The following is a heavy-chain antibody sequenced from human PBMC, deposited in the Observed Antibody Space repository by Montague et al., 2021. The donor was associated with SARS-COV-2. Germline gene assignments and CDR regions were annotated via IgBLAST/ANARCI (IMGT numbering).Heavy chain of an antibody. V-gene: IGHV4-39*01. CDR1: GGSISSSSYC. D-gene: IGHD3-22*01. J-gene: IGHJ4*02. CDR3: ARLGYYDDSSGMADY. CDR2: IYYRGST. Sequence: SETLSLTCAVSGGSISSSSYCWCLLRHPPGKVLECIGSIYYRGSTYNTPPLSRRVTISEDTSRNQFSLMLSSVAAAATAVYYCARLGYYDDSSGMADYWGQGTLVTVSS.